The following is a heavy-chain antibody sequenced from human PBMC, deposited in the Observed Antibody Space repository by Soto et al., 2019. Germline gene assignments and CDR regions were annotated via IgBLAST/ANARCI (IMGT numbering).Heavy chain of an antibody. CDR2: ISGSGGST. CDR3: AKDGPLYYYDSSGYYYFDY. Sequence: GGSLRLSCAASGFTFSSYAMSWVRQAPGKGLEWVSAISGSGGSTYYADSVKGRFTISRDNSKNTLYLQMNSLRAEDTAVYYCAKDGPLYYYDSSGYYYFDYWGQGTLVTVSS. J-gene: IGHJ4*02. D-gene: IGHD3-22*01. CDR1: GFTFSSYA. V-gene: IGHV3-23*01.